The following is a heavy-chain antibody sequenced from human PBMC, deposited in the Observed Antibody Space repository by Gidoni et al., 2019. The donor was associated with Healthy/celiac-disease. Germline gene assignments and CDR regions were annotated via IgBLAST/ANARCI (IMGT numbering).Heavy chain of an antibody. J-gene: IGHJ1*01. Sequence: EVQLLESGGGLVQPGGSLRLSCAASGFTFSSYAMSGVRQAPGKGLGWVSAISGSGGSTYYADSVKGRCTISRDNSKNTLYLQMNSLRAEDTAVYYCAKDGAGCSGGSCDSRYFQHWGQGTLVTVSS. CDR2: ISGSGGST. CDR1: GFTFSSYA. V-gene: IGHV3-23*01. CDR3: AKDGAGCSGGSCDSRYFQH. D-gene: IGHD2-15*01.